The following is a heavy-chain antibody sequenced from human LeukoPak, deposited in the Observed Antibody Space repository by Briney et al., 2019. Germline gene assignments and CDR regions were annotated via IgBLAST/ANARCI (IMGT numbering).Heavy chain of an antibody. J-gene: IGHJ4*02. CDR3: TSRGWP. Sequence: PGGSLRLSCAASGFTFSGSSMQWVRQAPGKGLEWVGRIRSKAHSYATAYAASVKGTFTISRDDSKNTAYLQMNSLKTEDTAVYYCTSRGWPWGQGTLVTVSS. CDR2: IRSKAHSYAT. D-gene: IGHD6-19*01. V-gene: IGHV3-73*01. CDR1: GFTFSGSS.